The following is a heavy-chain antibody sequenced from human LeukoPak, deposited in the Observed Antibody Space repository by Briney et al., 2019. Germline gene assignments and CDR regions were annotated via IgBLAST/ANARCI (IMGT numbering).Heavy chain of an antibody. Sequence: SETLSLTCTVPGGSISSYYWGWIRQPPGKGLEWIGSIYHSGSTYYNPSLKSRVTISVDTSKNQFSLKLSSVTAADTAVYYCAREVVVVVPAASDAFDIWGQGTMVTVSS. CDR1: GGSISSYY. CDR3: AREVVVVVPAASDAFDI. CDR2: IYHSGST. J-gene: IGHJ3*02. D-gene: IGHD2-2*01. V-gene: IGHV4-38-2*02.